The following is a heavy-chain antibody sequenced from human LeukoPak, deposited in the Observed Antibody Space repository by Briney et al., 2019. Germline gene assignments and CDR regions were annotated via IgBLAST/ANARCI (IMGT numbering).Heavy chain of an antibody. CDR1: GDSITSYY. D-gene: IGHD3-22*01. J-gene: IGHJ4*02. CDR2: IYSSGST. Sequence: PSETLSLTCTVSGDSITSYYWSWIRQPAGKGLEWIGRIYSSGSTKFDPSLKGRVPLSVDTSTNQFSLKLSSVTAADTAVYYCAREGGYYDYWGQGTLVTVSS. CDR3: AREGGYYDY. V-gene: IGHV4-4*07.